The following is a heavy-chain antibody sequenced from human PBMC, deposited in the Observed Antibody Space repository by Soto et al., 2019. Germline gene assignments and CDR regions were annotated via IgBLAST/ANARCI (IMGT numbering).Heavy chain of an antibody. CDR1: GFTFGNYG. J-gene: IGHJ4*02. CDR2: ISASGGIT. D-gene: IGHD5-12*01. V-gene: IGHV3-23*01. Sequence: GGSLRLSCAASGFTFGNYGMSWVRQAPGKGLEWVSGISASGGITYYADPVRGRFTISRDSSKETLYLKMNSLRADDTAVYYCAIRYYSGFALGLDYWGQGTLVTVSS. CDR3: AIRYYSGFALGLDY.